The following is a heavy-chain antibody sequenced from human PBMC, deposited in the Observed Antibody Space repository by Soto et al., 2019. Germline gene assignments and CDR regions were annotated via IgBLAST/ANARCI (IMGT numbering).Heavy chain of an antibody. J-gene: IGHJ4*02. CDR3: ARLKIPGYSSGWYGTFDY. CDR2: IYYSGST. CDR1: VGSISSYY. D-gene: IGHD6-19*01. Sequence: PSETLSLTCTVSVGSISSYYWSWIRQPPGKGLEWIGYIYYSGSTNYNPSLKSRVTISVDTSKNQFSLKLSSVTAADTAVYYCARLKIPGYSSGWYGTFDYWGQGTLVTVSS. V-gene: IGHV4-59*01.